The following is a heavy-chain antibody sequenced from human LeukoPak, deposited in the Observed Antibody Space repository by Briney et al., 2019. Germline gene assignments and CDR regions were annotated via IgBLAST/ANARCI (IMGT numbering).Heavy chain of an antibody. J-gene: IGHJ4*02. CDR1: GGSISSSSYY. V-gene: IGHV4-61*01. Sequence: SETLSLTCTVSGGSISSSSYYWGWIRQPPGKGLEWIGYIYYSGSANYNPSLKSRVTISVDTSKNQFSLKLSSVTAADTAVYYCARDYYGSGSYVYWGQGTLVTVSS. CDR3: ARDYYGSGSYVY. CDR2: IYYSGSA. D-gene: IGHD3-10*01.